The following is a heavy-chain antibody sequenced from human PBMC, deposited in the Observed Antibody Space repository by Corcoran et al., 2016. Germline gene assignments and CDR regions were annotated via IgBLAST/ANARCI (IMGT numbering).Heavy chain of an antibody. CDR3: TTDRWTMVRGVIIRFDY. Sequence: EVQLVESGGGLVKPGGSLRLSCAASGFTFSNAWMSWVRQAPGKGLEWVGRIKSKTDGGTTDYAAPVKGRFTISRDDSKNTLYLQMNSLKTEDTAVYYCTTDRWTMVRGVIIRFDYWGQGTLVTVSS. D-gene: IGHD3-10*01. J-gene: IGHJ4*02. CDR1: GFTFSNAW. CDR2: IKSKTDGGTT. V-gene: IGHV3-15*01.